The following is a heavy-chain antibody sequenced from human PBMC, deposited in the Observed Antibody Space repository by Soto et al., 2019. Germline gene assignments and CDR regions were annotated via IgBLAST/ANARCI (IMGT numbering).Heavy chain of an antibody. D-gene: IGHD2-21*02. CDR2: ISYDGSNK. J-gene: IGHJ6*02. V-gene: IGHV3-30-3*01. Sequence: GGSLRLSCAASGFTFSSYAMHWVRQAPGKGLEWVAVISYDGSNKYYADSVKGRFTISRDNSKNTLYLQMNSLRAEDTAVYYCARDEHIVVVTALPSYYYYGMDVWGQGTTVTVSS. CDR3: ARDEHIVVVTALPSYYYYGMDV. CDR1: GFTFSSYA.